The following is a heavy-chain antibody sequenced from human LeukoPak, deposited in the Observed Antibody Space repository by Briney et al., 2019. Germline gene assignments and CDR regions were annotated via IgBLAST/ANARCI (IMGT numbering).Heavy chain of an antibody. D-gene: IGHD4-11*01. CDR3: ARCPPYSTYWFAP. J-gene: IGHJ5*02. Sequence: PWETLSLTCTVSGGSIGSGGYYGSWIRQPPGKGLEWIGYIYHSGSTYYNPSRKSRVTISVDRSNNQFSLKLSSVTAADTAVYYCARCPPYSTYWFAPWGQGTLVTVPS. V-gene: IGHV4-30-2*01. CDR2: IYHSGST. CDR1: GGSIGSGGYY.